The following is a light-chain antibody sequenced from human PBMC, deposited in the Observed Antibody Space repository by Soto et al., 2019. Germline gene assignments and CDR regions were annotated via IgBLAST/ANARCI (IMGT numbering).Light chain of an antibody. V-gene: IGLV1-44*01. CDR2: GTD. CDR3: AAFDDSLNAWV. Sequence: QSLLTQPASASGTPGQRVTISCSGSSSNIGGNPVVWYQQLQGTAPKIFIYGTDQRPSGVTARFSGSKSGTAASLAISWLQSEDEADYYCAAFDDSLNAWVFGGGTKLTVL. CDR1: SSNIGGNP. J-gene: IGLJ3*02.